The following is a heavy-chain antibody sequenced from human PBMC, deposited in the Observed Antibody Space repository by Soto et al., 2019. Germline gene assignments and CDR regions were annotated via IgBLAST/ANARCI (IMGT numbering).Heavy chain of an antibody. Sequence: ASVKVSSKASGYTFTSYAMHWVRQAPGQRLEWMGWINAGNGNTKYSQKFQGRVTITRDTSASTAYMELSSLRSEDTAVYYCARCSSGWYPPRCKYYFDYWGQGTLVTVSS. J-gene: IGHJ4*02. V-gene: IGHV1-3*01. CDR2: INAGNGNT. CDR1: GYTFTSYA. D-gene: IGHD6-19*01. CDR3: ARCSSGWYPPRCKYYFDY.